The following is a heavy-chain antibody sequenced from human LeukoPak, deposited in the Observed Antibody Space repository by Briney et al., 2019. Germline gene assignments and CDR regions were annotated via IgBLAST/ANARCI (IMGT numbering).Heavy chain of an antibody. CDR2: IYHSGST. D-gene: IGHD1-26*01. CDR3: ARDRSHSGSHPGDY. CDR1: GYSISSGYY. J-gene: IGHJ4*02. V-gene: IGHV4-38-2*02. Sequence: SETLSLTCTVSGYSISSGYYWGWIRQPPGKGLECIGNIYHSGSTYYNPSLKSRVTISVDTSKNQFSLKLSSVTAADTAVYYCARDRSHSGSHPGDYWGQGTLVTVSS.